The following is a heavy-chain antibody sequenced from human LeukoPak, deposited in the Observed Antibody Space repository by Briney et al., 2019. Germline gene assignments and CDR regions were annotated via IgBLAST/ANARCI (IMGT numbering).Heavy chain of an antibody. CDR1: GFTFSSNA. V-gene: IGHV3-23*01. Sequence: GGSLRLSCAASGFTFSSNAMSWVRQAPGKGLEWVSAISGSGGSTYYADSVKGRFTISRDNSKNTLYLQMNSLRAEDTAVYYCAKDEDYYGSGSYYTYNWFDPWGQGTLVTVSS. J-gene: IGHJ5*02. CDR2: ISGSGGST. D-gene: IGHD3-10*01. CDR3: AKDEDYYGSGSYYTYNWFDP.